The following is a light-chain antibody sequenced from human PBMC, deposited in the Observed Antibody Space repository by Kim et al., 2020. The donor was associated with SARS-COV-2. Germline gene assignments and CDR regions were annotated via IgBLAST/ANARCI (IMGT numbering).Light chain of an antibody. CDR1: SNNIGDQG. J-gene: IGLJ3*02. Sequence: QTATLPCTGNSNNIGDQGVAWLQQHQGHPPKLLSYRNNKRPSGIAERFSASRSGNAAFLTITGLQPEDEADYYCSAWDDSLKAWVFGGGTQLTVL. CDR3: SAWDDSLKAWV. CDR2: RNN. V-gene: IGLV10-54*04.